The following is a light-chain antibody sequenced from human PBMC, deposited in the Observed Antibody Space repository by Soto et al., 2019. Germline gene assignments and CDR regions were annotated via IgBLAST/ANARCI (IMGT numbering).Light chain of an antibody. Sequence: DIQMTQSPSSLSASVVYRVTITCRASQSITTYLNWYQQKPGKAPKLLIYAASSLQSGVPSRFSGTGSETEFTLTISSLQPEDFATYYCQQIFSTPLTFGRGTKVDI. CDR3: QQIFSTPLT. J-gene: IGKJ4*01. CDR2: AAS. CDR1: QSITTY. V-gene: IGKV1-39*01.